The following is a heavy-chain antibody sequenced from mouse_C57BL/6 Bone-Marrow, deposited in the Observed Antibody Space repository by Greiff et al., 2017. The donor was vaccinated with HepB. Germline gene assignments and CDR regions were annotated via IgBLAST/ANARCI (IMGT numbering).Heavy chain of an antibody. CDR2: IRLKSDNYAT. D-gene: IGHD1-1*01. CDR3: TGRTTVPFAMDY. CDR1: GFTFSNYW. V-gene: IGHV6-3*01. J-gene: IGHJ4*01. Sequence: EVKLLESGGGLVQPGGSMKLSCVASGFTFSNYWMNWVRQSPEKGLEWVAQIRLKSDNYATHYAESVKGRFTISRDDSKSSVYLQMNNLRAEDTGIYYCTGRTTVPFAMDYWGQGTSVTVSS.